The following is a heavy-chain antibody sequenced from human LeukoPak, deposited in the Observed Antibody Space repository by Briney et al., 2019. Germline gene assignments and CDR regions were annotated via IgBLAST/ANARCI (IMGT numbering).Heavy chain of an antibody. D-gene: IGHD3-22*01. CDR1: GYTFTSYG. CDR2: ISAYNGNT. CDR3: ARDRNYYDSSGYLGGY. J-gene: IGHJ4*02. V-gene: IGHV1-18*01. Sequence: ASVKVSCKASGYTFTSYGISWVRQAPGQGLEWMGWISAYNGNTNYAQKVQGRVTMTTDISTSTAYMELRSLRSDDTAVYLCARDRNYYDSSGYLGGYWGQGTLVTVSS.